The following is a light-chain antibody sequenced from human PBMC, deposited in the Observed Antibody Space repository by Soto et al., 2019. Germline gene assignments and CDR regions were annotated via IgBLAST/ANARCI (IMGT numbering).Light chain of an antibody. Sequence: QSALTQPASVSGSPGQSITISCTGTSSDVGGYNYVSWYQQHPGKVPKLMIYEVFRRPSGISDRFSGSKSGNTASLTISGLQAEDEADYYCCSYTTPSTFVFGGGTQLTVL. CDR3: CSYTTPSTFV. CDR2: EVF. CDR1: SSDVGGYNY. J-gene: IGLJ2*01. V-gene: IGLV2-14*03.